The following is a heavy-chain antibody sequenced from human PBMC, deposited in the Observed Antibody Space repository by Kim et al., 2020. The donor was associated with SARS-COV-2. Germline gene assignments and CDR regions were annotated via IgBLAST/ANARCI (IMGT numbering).Heavy chain of an antibody. CDR1: GGTFSSYA. Sequence: SVKVSCKASGGTFSSYAISWVRQAPGQGLEWMGGIIPIFGTANYAQKFQGRVTITADESTSTAYMELSSLRSEDTAVYYCARDRERYSSSWVPHIYYYYYGMDVWGQGTTVTVSS. J-gene: IGHJ6*02. CDR3: ARDRERYSSSWVPHIYYYYYGMDV. CDR2: IIPIFGTA. V-gene: IGHV1-69*13. D-gene: IGHD6-13*01.